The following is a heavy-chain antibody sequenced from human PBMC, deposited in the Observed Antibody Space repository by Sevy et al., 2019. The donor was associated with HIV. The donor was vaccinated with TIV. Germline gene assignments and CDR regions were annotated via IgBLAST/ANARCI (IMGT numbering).Heavy chain of an antibody. CDR3: ARGKEVGATNYYYYYGMDV. D-gene: IGHD1-26*01. CDR2: ISYDGSNK. J-gene: IGHJ6*02. CDR1: GFTFSSYA. Sequence: GGSLRLSCAASGFTFSSYAMHWVRQAPGKGLEWVAVISYDGSNKYYADSVKGRFTISRDNSKNTLYLQMNSLRAEDTAVYYCARGKEVGATNYYYYYGMDVWGQGTTVTVSS. V-gene: IGHV3-30-3*01.